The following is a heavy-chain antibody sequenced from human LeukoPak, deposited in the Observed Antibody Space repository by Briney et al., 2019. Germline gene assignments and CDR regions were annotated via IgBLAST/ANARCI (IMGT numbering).Heavy chain of an antibody. J-gene: IGHJ4*02. CDR3: ATSTGYSYGTYYFDY. D-gene: IGHD5-18*01. CDR1: GSTFSSYA. CDR2: ISGSGGST. V-gene: IGHV3-23*01. Sequence: AGGSLRLSCAASGSTFSSYAMSWVRQAPGKGLEWVSAISGSGGSTYYADSVKGRFTISRDNSKNTLYLQMNSLRAEDTAVYYCATSTGYSYGTYYFDYWGQGTLVTVSS.